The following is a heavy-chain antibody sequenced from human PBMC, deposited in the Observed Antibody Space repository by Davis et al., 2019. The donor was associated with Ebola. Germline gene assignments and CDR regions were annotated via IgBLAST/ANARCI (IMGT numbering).Heavy chain of an antibody. D-gene: IGHD2-8*01. CDR2: ISSSSSYI. CDR1: GFTFSSYS. CDR3: ASDSTHCTNGVCSYYYYYGMDV. J-gene: IGHJ6*02. Sequence: PGGSLRLSCAASGFTFSSYSMNWVRQAPGKGLEWVSSISSSSSYIYYADSVKGRFTISRDNAKNSLYLQMNSLRAEDTAVYYCASDSTHCTNGVCSYYYYYGMDVWGQGTTVTVS. V-gene: IGHV3-21*01.